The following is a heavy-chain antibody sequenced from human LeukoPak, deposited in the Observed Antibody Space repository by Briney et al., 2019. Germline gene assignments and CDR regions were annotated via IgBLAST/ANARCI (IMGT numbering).Heavy chain of an antibody. CDR3: ARVLHYYVATDV. J-gene: IGHJ6*02. CDR2: IGSDNKP. Sequence: DPGGSLRLSCEASGFTFSAYAMTWVRQAPGQGLEWVSSIGSDNKPHYSESVKGRFAISRDNPKSMLVLQLNNLEAEETALYYLARVLHYYVATDVWGQGTTVTVSS. CDR1: GFTFSAYA. D-gene: IGHD3-10*02. V-gene: IGHV3-23*05.